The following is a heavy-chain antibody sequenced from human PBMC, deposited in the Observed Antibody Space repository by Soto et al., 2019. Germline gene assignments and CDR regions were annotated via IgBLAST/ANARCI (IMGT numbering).Heavy chain of an antibody. Sequence: PGVSLRLSCAASGFTYSSYSMNWVRQAPGKGLEWVSYISSSSSTIYYADSVKGRFTISRDNAKNSLYLQMNSLRAEDTAVYYSARDPVASWFYYFDYLGQVTLVTVSS. D-gene: IGHD2-15*01. CDR2: ISSSSSTI. J-gene: IGHJ4*02. CDR1: GFTYSSYS. V-gene: IGHV3-48*01. CDR3: ARDPVASWFYYFDY.